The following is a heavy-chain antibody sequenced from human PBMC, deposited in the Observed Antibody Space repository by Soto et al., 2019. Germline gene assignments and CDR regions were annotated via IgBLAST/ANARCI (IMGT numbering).Heavy chain of an antibody. CDR3: ARSRIDARRVYYGIDV. Sequence: QVQLVQSGAEVKKPGSSVKVSCKASGGTFSSYAISWVRQAPGQGLEWMGGIIPIFGTANYAQKFQGRVTITADQSTSTGDRELSSLRSDDTAVYYCARSRIDARRVYYGIDVWGQGSTVMVCS. D-gene: IGHD6-6*01. CDR1: GGTFSSYA. CDR2: IIPIFGTA. V-gene: IGHV1-69*01. J-gene: IGHJ6*02.